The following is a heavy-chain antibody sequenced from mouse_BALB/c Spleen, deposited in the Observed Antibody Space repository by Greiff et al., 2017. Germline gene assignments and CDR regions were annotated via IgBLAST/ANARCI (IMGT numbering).Heavy chain of an antibody. V-gene: IGHV5-4*02. CDR2: ISDGGSYT. CDR3: AREDYGNYGFAY. Sequence: EVKVVESGGGLVKPGGSLKLSCAASGFTFSDYYMYWVRQTPEKRLEWVATISDGGSYTYYPDSVKGRFTISRDNAKNNLYLQMSSLKSEDTAMYYCAREDYGNYGFAYWGQGTLVTVSA. D-gene: IGHD2-1*01. CDR1: GFTFSDYY. J-gene: IGHJ3*01.